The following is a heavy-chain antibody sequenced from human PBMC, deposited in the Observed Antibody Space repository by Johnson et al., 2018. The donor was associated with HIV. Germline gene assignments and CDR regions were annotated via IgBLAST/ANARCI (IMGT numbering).Heavy chain of an antibody. D-gene: IGHD5-18*01. Sequence: LVESGGGVVQAGRSLRLSCAASGFTFSSYAMHWVRQAPGKGLEWVAIISYDGSNKYYADSVKGRFTISRDNSKNTLYLQMNSLRVEDTAVYYCAREPRLLTDACDIWGQGTMVTVSS. V-gene: IGHV3-30-3*01. CDR1: GFTFSSYA. CDR3: AREPRLLTDACDI. CDR2: ISYDGSNK. J-gene: IGHJ3*02.